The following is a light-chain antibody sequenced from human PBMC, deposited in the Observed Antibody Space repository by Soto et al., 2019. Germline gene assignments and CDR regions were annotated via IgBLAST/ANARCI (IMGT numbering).Light chain of an antibody. Sequence: QSVLTQPPSASGSPGQSVTISCTGTSSDVGGYNYVSWYQHHPGKAPKLMIYEVSQRPSGVPDRFSGSKSGNTASLTVSGLQAEDEADYYCSSYGGSNNVVFGGGTKLTVL. CDR2: EVS. V-gene: IGLV2-8*01. CDR3: SSYGGSNNVV. CDR1: SSDVGGYNY. J-gene: IGLJ2*01.